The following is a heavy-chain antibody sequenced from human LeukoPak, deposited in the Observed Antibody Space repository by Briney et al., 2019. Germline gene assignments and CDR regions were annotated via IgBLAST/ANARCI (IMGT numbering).Heavy chain of an antibody. CDR2: ISQSGNS. V-gene: IGHV4-30-2*01. D-gene: IGHD2-2*02. CDR3: ARDQVDYTIPDHFDS. Sequence: SQTLSLTCAVSGDSITSSSCNRSWIRQPPGKGLEWIGYISQSGNSYFTPSLNSRATISVDKSKNSFSLNLNFVTAADTAVYYCARDQVDYTIPDHFDSWGKGILVIVSS. J-gene: IGHJ4*02. CDR1: GDSITSSSCN.